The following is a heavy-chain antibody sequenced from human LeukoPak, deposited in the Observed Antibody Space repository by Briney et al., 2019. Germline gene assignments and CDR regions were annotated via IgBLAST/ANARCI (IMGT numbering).Heavy chain of an antibody. CDR1: GYTFTSYY. J-gene: IGHJ4*02. V-gene: IGHV1-46*01. CDR2: INPSGGST. Sequence: ASVKASCKASGYTFTSYYMHWVRQAPGQGLEWMGIINPSGGSTSYAQKFQGRVTMTRDTSTSTVYMELSSLRSEDTAVYYCARVLYDSSGYPILFDYWGQGTLVTVSS. D-gene: IGHD3-22*01. CDR3: ARVLYDSSGYPILFDY.